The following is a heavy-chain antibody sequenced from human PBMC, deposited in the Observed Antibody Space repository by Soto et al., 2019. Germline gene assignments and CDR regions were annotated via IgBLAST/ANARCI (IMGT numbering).Heavy chain of an antibody. CDR3: AKVYGFGELLHHYYGMEF. CDR2: IWYDGSNK. J-gene: IGHJ6*01. D-gene: IGHD3-10*01. Sequence: VGSLRLSCASSVFTFSSYGMHWVRHSPGKWLEWVAVIWYDGSNKYYADSVKGRFTISRDNSKNTLYLQMNSLRAEDTAVYYCAKVYGFGELLHHYYGMEFWGQGTTVSVS. V-gene: IGHV3-33*06. CDR1: VFTFSSYG.